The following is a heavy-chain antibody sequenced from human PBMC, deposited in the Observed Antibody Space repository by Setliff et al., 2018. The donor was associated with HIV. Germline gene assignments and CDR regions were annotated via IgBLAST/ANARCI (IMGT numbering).Heavy chain of an antibody. D-gene: IGHD6-19*01. CDR1: GYSISSGYY. CDR2: IYHSGST. J-gene: IGHJ4*02. Sequence: SETLSLTCAVSGYSISSGYYWGWIRQPPGKGLEWIGSIYHSGSTYYNPSLKSRVTISVDTSKNQFSLKLSSVTAADTAVYYCARGVRDNSGWSSYYFDYWGQGTLVTVSS. CDR3: ARGVRDNSGWSSYYFDY. V-gene: IGHV4-38-2*01.